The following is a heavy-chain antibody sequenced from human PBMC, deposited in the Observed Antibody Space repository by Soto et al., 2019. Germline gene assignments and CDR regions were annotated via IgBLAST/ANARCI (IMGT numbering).Heavy chain of an antibody. J-gene: IGHJ3*02. V-gene: IGHV3-33*01. D-gene: IGHD1-1*01. CDR1: GFTFSTYG. CDR2: TWNDGSNK. Sequence: QVQLVESGGGVVQPGRSLRLSCVASGFTFSTYGMHWVRQAPGKGLEWVAMTWNDGSNKYYTDSMKDRFTISRDNSKNTPYLQMNSLTDEDSAVYYCTTELNDMQAFDIWGQGTMVTVSS. CDR3: TTELNDMQAFDI.